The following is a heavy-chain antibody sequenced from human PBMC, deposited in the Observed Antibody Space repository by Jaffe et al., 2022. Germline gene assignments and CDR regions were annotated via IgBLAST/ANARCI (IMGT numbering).Heavy chain of an antibody. Sequence: QLQLQESGPGLVKPSETLSLTCTVSGGSISSSSYYWGWIRQPPGKGLEWIGSIYYSGSTYYNPSLKSRVTISVDTSKNQFSLKLSSVTAADTAVYYCARLCIAVAGTHHYFDYWGQGTLVTVSS. J-gene: IGHJ4*02. V-gene: IGHV4-39*01. CDR1: GGSISSSSYY. CDR3: ARLCIAVAGTHHYFDY. CDR2: IYYSGST. D-gene: IGHD6-19*01.